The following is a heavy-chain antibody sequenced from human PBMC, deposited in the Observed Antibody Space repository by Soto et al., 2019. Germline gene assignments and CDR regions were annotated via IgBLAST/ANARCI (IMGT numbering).Heavy chain of an antibody. V-gene: IGHV3-23*01. CDR1: GFTFSVYA. J-gene: IGHJ6*02. D-gene: IGHD2-21*02. CDR3: ASLGVGDWANYYYYYGMDV. CDR2: VTANGGST. Sequence: EVQLLESGGGFVQPGWSLRLSCAATGFTFSVYAMTLVRQAPGKGLAWVSAVTANGGSTYSADSVKGRFTISRDNSKNTLFLHMNSLRAEDTAVYYCASLGVGDWANYYYYYGMDVWGQGTTVTVSS.